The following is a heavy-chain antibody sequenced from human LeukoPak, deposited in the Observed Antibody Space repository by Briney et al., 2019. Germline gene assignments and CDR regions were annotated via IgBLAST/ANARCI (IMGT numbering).Heavy chain of an antibody. CDR1: QFTFSNYS. J-gene: IGHJ4*02. D-gene: IGHD6-19*01. Sequence: KPGGSLRLSCAASQFTFSNYSMSWVRQAPGKGLEWVSSISSRDNHIYYADSVKGRFTISRDNAKNSLYLQMNSLRAEDTAVYYCARGPYSSGSSADYWGQGTLVTVSS. CDR3: ARGPYSSGSSADY. V-gene: IGHV3-21*01. CDR2: ISSRDNHI.